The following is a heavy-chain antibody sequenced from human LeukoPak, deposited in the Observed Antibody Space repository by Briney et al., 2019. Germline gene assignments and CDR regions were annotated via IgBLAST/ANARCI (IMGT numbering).Heavy chain of an antibody. CDR2: IGSSSSYI. CDR1: GFTFSSYS. CDR3: ARGDSSGWYVPQFDY. J-gene: IGHJ4*02. Sequence: GGSLRLSCAASGFTFSSYSMNWVRQAPGKGLEWVSSIGSSSSYIYYADSVKGRFTISRDNAKNSLYLQMNSLRAEDTAVYYCARGDSSGWYVPQFDYWGQGTLVTVSS. V-gene: IGHV3-21*01. D-gene: IGHD6-19*01.